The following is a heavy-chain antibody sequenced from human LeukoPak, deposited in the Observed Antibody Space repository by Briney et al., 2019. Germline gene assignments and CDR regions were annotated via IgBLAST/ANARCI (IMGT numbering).Heavy chain of an antibody. D-gene: IGHD3-22*01. CDR2: ISYDGSNK. Sequence: GRSLRLSCAASGFTFSSYGMHWVRQAPGKGLEWVAVISYDGSNKYYADSVKGRFTISRDNSKNTLYLQMNSLRAEDTAVYYCAKVSGDSSGYYYFDYRGQGTLVTVSS. V-gene: IGHV3-30*18. J-gene: IGHJ4*02. CDR3: AKVSGDSSGYYYFDY. CDR1: GFTFSSYG.